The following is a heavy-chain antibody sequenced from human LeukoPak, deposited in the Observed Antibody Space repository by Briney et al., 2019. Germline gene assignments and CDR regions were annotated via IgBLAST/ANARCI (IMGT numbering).Heavy chain of an antibody. V-gene: IGHV4-39*01. CDR1: GGSISSSSYY. J-gene: IGHJ4*02. CDR3: ARLPYYDSSGYPYYFDY. Sequence: SETLSLTCTVSGGSISSSSYYWGWIRQPPGKGLEWIGSIYYSGSTYYSPSLKSRVTISVNTSKNQFSLKLSSVTAADTAVYYCARLPYYDSSGYPYYFDYWGQGTLVTVSS. D-gene: IGHD3-22*01. CDR2: IYYSGST.